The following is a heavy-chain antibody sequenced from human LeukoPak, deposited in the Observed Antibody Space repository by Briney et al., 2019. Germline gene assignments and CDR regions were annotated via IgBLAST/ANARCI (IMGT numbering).Heavy chain of an antibody. J-gene: IGHJ4*02. CDR3: HSRFLEWLLDY. D-gene: IGHD3-3*01. Sequence: SETLSLTCTVSGGSISSSSVYWGWIRQPPGKGLEWIATISYSGSTTSYNPSLKSRVTISVDTSKNQFSPRLSSVTAADTAIYYCHSRFLEWLLDYWGQGTLVTVSS. V-gene: IGHV4-39*01. CDR2: ISYSGSTT. CDR1: GGSISSSSVY.